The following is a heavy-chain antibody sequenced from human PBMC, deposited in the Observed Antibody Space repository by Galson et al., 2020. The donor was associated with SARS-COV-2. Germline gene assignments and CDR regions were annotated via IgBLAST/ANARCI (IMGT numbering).Heavy chain of an antibody. CDR3: AKDGYCSSTSCYPIDY. J-gene: IGHJ4*02. CDR1: GFTFSSYA. D-gene: IGHD2-2*03. V-gene: IGHV3-23*01. CDR2: ISDNGGST. Sequence: GGSLSLSCAASGFTFSSYAMSWVRQAPRKGLEWVSAISDNGGSTYYADSVKGRFTISRDNSKNTLYLQMNSLRAEDTAMYYCAKDGYCSSTSCYPIDYWGQGTLVTVSS.